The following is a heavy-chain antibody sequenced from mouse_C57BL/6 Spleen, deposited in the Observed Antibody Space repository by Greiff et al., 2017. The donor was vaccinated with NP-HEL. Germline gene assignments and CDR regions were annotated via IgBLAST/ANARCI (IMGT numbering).Heavy chain of an antibody. CDR1: GYAFSSSW. D-gene: IGHD1-1*01. CDR2: IYPGDGDT. Sequence: QVQLKQSGPELVKPGASVKISCKASGYAFSSSWMNWVKQRPGKGLEWIGRIYPGDGDTNYNGKFKGKATLTADKSSSTAYMQRSSLTSEDSAVYFCARDYGSSKYFDVWGTGTTVTVSS. CDR3: ARDYGSSKYFDV. J-gene: IGHJ1*03. V-gene: IGHV1-82*01.